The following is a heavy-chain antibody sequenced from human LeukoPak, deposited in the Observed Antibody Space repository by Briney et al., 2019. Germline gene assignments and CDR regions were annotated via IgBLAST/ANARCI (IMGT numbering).Heavy chain of an antibody. D-gene: IGHD4-11*01. CDR3: AKDPGNYRAEYYFDY. J-gene: IGHJ4*02. CDR1: GFTFSSYA. CDR2: ISGSGGST. V-gene: IGHV3-23*01. Sequence: GGSLRLSCAASGFTFSSYAMSWVRQAPGKGLEWVSAISGSGGSTYYADSVKGRFTISRDNSKNTLYLQMNSLRAEDTAVYNCAKDPGNYRAEYYFDYWGQGTLVTVSS.